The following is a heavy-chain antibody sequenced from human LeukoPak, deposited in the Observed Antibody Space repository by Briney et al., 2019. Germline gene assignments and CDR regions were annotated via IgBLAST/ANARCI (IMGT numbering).Heavy chain of an antibody. CDR1: GFTVSSNY. Sequence: GGSLRLSCAASGFTVSSNYMSWVRQAPGKGLEWVSVIYSGGSTYYADSVKGRFTISRDNSKNTLYLQMNSLRAEDTAVYYCARGGGYYSSTSCPDAFDIWGQGTMVTVSS. V-gene: IGHV3-53*01. CDR3: ARGGGYYSSTSCPDAFDI. J-gene: IGHJ3*02. D-gene: IGHD2-2*01. CDR2: IYSGGST.